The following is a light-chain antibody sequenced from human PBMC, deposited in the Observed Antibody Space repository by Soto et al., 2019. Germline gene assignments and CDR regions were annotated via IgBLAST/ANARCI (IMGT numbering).Light chain of an antibody. V-gene: IGKV3-15*01. CDR2: GAS. CDR1: QSVSSN. CDR3: QQYNNWPRT. J-gene: IGKJ1*01. Sequence: EIVMTQSPATLSVSPGERATLSCRASQSVSSNLAWYQQKAGQAPRLLIYGASTRATGIPARISGSGSGTGFTLTISSLQSEDFAVYYCQQYNNWPRTFGQGTKVEIK.